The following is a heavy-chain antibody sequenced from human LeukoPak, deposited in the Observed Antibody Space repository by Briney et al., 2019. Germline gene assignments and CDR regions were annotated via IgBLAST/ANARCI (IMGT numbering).Heavy chain of an antibody. CDR2: ISSSGSTI. CDR3: ARREWLLWGYFDY. CDR1: GFTFSDYY. J-gene: IGHJ4*02. Sequence: GGSLRLSCAASGFTFSDYYMSWIRQAPGKGLEWVSYISSSGSTIYYADSVEGRFTISRDNAKNSLYLQMNSLRAEDTAVYYCARREWLLWGYFDYWGQGTLVTVSS. V-gene: IGHV3-11*01. D-gene: IGHD3-3*01.